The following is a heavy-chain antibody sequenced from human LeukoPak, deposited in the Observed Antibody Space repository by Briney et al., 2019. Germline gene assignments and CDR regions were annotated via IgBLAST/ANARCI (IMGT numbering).Heavy chain of an antibody. Sequence: GGSLRLSCAASGFTVSSNHMSWVRQAPGKGLEWVSVIYSGGSTYYADSVKGRFTISRDNSKNTLYLQMNSLRAEDTAVYYCATSQTLGATTYYYYYYMDVWGKGTTVTVSS. V-gene: IGHV3-66*02. CDR3: ATSQTLGATTYYYYYYMDV. CDR2: IYSGGST. D-gene: IGHD1-26*01. J-gene: IGHJ6*03. CDR1: GFTVSSNH.